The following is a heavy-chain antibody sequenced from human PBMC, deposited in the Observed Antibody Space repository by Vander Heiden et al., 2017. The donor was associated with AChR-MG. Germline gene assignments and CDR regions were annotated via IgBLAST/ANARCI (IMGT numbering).Heavy chain of an antibody. CDR1: GFTFSSHS. Sequence: EVQLVESGGGLVQPGGSLRLSCAAPGFTFSSHSMNWVRQAPGKGLEWVSYISSSSSTIYYADSVKGRFTISRDNAKNSLYLQMNSLRAEDTAVYYCARRRGTRRGYYYYGMDVWGQGTTVTVSS. V-gene: IGHV3-48*01. J-gene: IGHJ6*02. CDR2: ISSSSSTI. D-gene: IGHD2-2*01. CDR3: ARRRGTRRGYYYYGMDV.